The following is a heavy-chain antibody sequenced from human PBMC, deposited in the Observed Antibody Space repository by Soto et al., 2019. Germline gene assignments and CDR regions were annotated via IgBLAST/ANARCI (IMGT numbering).Heavy chain of an antibody. CDR2: VIPIFGTA. D-gene: IGHD3-10*01. CDR1: GGTFSSYA. Sequence: SVKVSCKASGGTFSSYAISWVRQAPGQGLEWMGGVIPIFGTANYAQKFQGRVTITADESTSTAYMELSSLRSEDTAVYYCARYYGSGSYLLYYYGMDVWGQGTTVTVSS. CDR3: ARYYGSGSYLLYYYGMDV. V-gene: IGHV1-69*13. J-gene: IGHJ6*02.